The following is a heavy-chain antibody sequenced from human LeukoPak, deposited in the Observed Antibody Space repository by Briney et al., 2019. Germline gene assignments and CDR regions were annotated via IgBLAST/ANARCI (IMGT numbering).Heavy chain of an antibody. CDR3: ARGYDY. Sequence: PSETLSLTCTVSGGSIIGSTSYWGWIRQPPGKGLDWIGIINYSGSTYYNPSLRSRVTISVDTSKNQFSLKLNSVTASDTAVYYCARGYDYWGPGTLVTVSS. CDR2: INYSGST. J-gene: IGHJ4*02. CDR1: GGSIIGSTSY. V-gene: IGHV4-39*01. D-gene: IGHD3-22*01.